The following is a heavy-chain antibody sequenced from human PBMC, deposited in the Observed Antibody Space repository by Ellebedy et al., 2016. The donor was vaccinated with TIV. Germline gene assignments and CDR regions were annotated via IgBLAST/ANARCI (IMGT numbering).Heavy chain of an antibody. Sequence: GESLKISCKGSGYSFTSYWISWVRQMPGKGLEWMGRIDPSDSYTNYSPSFQGHVTISADKSISTAYLQWSSLKASDTAMYYCARHERDDYYGSGTLDYWGQGTLVTVSS. CDR3: ARHERDDYYGSGTLDY. J-gene: IGHJ4*02. CDR2: IDPSDSYT. V-gene: IGHV5-10-1*01. D-gene: IGHD3-10*01. CDR1: GYSFTSYW.